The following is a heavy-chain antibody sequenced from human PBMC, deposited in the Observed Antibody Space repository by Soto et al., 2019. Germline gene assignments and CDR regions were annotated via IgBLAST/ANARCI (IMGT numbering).Heavy chain of an antibody. J-gene: IGHJ4*02. D-gene: IGHD5-18*01. CDR2: IIPILGIA. CDR3: ARARGYSYGYGPYFDY. Sequence: SVKVSCKASGGTFSSYTISWVRQAPGQGLEWMGRIIPILGIANYAQKFQGRVTITADKSTSTAYMELSSLRSEDTAVYYCARARGYSYGYGPYFDYWGQGTLVTVSS. CDR1: GGTFSSYT. V-gene: IGHV1-69*02.